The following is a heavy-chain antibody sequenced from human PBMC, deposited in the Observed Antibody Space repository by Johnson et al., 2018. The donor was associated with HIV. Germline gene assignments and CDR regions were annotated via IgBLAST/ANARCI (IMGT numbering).Heavy chain of an antibody. V-gene: IGHV3-30*02. J-gene: IGHJ3*02. D-gene: IGHD1-7*01. CDR1: GFTFNIHG. CDR3: AKDIRTGTPRNYAFDI. Sequence: QVQLVESGGGVVQPGGSLRVPCAASGFTFNIHGVHWVRRAPGKGLEWVAYIQNDGSNKYYRDSVKGRITVSRDNAKNSLYLQMNSLRAEDTALYYCAKDIRTGTPRNYAFDIWGQGTMVTVSS. CDR2: IQNDGSNK.